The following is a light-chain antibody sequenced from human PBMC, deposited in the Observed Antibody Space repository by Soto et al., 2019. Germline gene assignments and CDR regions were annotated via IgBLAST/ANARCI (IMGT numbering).Light chain of an antibody. CDR3: QKFNAVPT. CDR2: AAS. Sequence: DIQMTQSPSSLSASVGDRVTITCRASQAINNYLAWYQQKPGKVPTLLISAASTLPSGVPSRFSGSGSGTDFTLTSSSLQPEDVATYYCQKFNAVPTFGGGTKVEI. J-gene: IGKJ4*01. CDR1: QAINNY. V-gene: IGKV1-27*01.